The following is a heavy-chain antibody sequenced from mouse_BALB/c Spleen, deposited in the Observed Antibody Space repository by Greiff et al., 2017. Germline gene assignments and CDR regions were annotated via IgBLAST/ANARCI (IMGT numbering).Heavy chain of an antibody. CDR2: ISTYSGNT. CDR1: GYTFTDYA. D-gene: IGHD2-2*01. CDR3: ARSVIYYGNDGAMDY. J-gene: IGHJ4*01. Sequence: VKLQESGPELVRPGVSVKISCKGSGYTFTDYAMHWVKQSHAKSLEWIGVISTYSGNTNYNQKFKGKATMTVDKSSSTAYMELARLTSEDSAIYYCARSVIYYGNDGAMDYWGQGTSVTVSS. V-gene: IGHV1-67*01.